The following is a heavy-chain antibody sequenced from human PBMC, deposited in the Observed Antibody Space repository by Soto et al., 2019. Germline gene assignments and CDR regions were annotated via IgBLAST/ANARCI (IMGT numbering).Heavy chain of an antibody. Sequence: GGSLRLSCVASGFTFISYNMAWVRQAPGKGLEWVSAISGSGDRHYAGSVKGRFTISRDNSKNTLYLQMNSLRADDTAVYYCAREVPSGEIIFIDYWGQGXLVTVYS. V-gene: IGHV3-23*01. J-gene: IGHJ4*02. CDR2: ISGSGDR. CDR1: GFTFISYN. CDR3: AREVPSGEIIFIDY. D-gene: IGHD3-9*01.